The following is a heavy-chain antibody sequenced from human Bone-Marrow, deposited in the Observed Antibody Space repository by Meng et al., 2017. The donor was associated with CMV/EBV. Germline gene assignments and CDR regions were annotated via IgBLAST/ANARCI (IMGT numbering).Heavy chain of an antibody. CDR1: GGSFSGYY. Sequence: GSLRLSCAVYGGSFSGYYWSWIRQPPGKGLEWIGEINHSGSTNYNPSLKSRVTISVDTSKNQFSLKLSSVTAADTAVYYCARMGLGSFGDYWGQGTLVTVSS. D-gene: IGHD1-26*01. V-gene: IGHV4-34*01. CDR3: ARMGLGSFGDY. CDR2: INHSGST. J-gene: IGHJ4*02.